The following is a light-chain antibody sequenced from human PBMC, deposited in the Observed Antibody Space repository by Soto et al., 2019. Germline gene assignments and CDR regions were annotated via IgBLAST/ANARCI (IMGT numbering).Light chain of an antibody. V-gene: IGKV3-11*01. CDR1: QSVSSY. Sequence: EIVLTQSPATLSLSPGERATLSCRASQSVSSYLAWYQQKPGQAPRLLSYDASNRATGIPARFGGSGSGTDFTLPISSLQPEDFAVYYCQQRSNWPPGVTFGGGTKVEI. J-gene: IGKJ4*01. CDR3: QQRSNWPPGVT. CDR2: DAS.